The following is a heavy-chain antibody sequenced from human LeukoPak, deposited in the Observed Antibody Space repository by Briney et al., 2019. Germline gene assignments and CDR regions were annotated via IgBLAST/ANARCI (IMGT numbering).Heavy chain of an antibody. CDR1: GVSISSSTYY. Sequence: SETLSLTCTVSGVSISSSTYYWGWIRQPPWKGLVWIGSIYYRGGTSYSGNTYYNPSLRSRGTISVDTSKNQFSLKLRSVTATDTAVYYCARHISGNKDYWGQGTLVIVSS. CDR2: IYYRGGTSYSGNT. CDR3: ARHISGNKDY. J-gene: IGHJ4*02. V-gene: IGHV4-39*01. D-gene: IGHD1/OR15-1a*01.